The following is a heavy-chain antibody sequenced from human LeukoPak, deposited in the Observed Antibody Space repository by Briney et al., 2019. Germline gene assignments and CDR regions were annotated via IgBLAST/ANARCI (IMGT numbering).Heavy chain of an antibody. CDR2: ISGSGGST. D-gene: IGHD2-21*01. CDR1: GFTFSSYA. Sequence: GGSLRLSCAASGFTFSSYAMSWVRQAPGKGLDWVSAISGSGGSTYYADSVKGRFTISRDNSKNTLYLQMNSLRAEDTAVYYCANQGEASPGQSWGQGTLVTVSS. V-gene: IGHV3-23*01. CDR3: ANQGEASPGQS. J-gene: IGHJ4*02.